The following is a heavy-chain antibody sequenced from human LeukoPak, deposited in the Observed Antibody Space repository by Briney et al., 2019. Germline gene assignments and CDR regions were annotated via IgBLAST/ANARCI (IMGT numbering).Heavy chain of an antibody. CDR2: IYYTGTT. D-gene: IGHD5-18*01. Sequence: SETLSLTCTVSGGSLSGDYWNWIRQPPGKGLEWIGYIYYTGTTDYSPSLKSRVTISLDMSKNQFSLKLSSVTAADTAVYYCARRVVGGIQLWPMGGFDYWGQGTLVTVSS. V-gene: IGHV4-59*08. CDR3: ARRVVGGIQLWPMGGFDY. CDR1: GGSLSGDY. J-gene: IGHJ4*02.